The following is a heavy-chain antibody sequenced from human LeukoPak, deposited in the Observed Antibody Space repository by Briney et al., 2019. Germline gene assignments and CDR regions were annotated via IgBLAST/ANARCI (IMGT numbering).Heavy chain of an antibody. V-gene: IGHV4-31*03. CDR2: IYYSGSI. CDR3: ARDLFGMVYEEDDYGMDV. Sequence: PSQTLSLTCTVSGGSISSGGYYWSWIRQHPGKGLEWIGYIYYSGSIYYNPSLKSRVTISVDTSKNQFSLELSSVTAADTAVYYCARDLFGMVYEEDDYGMDVWGQGTTVTVSS. D-gene: IGHD2-8*01. CDR1: GGSISSGGYY. J-gene: IGHJ6*02.